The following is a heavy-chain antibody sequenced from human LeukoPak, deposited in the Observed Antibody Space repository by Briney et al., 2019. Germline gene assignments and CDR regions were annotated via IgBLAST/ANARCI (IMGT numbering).Heavy chain of an antibody. J-gene: IGHJ5*02. CDR1: GGSVSSGTYY. D-gene: IGHD4-17*01. CDR2: IYYSGIT. V-gene: IGHV4-61*01. Sequence: SETLSLTCTVSGGSVSSGTYYWSWIRQPPGKGLEWIGYIYYSGITNYNPPLKSRVTISIDTSKNQFSLKLTSVTAADTAVYYCARDIGPDYGNNWFDPWGQGTLVTVSS. CDR3: ARDIGPDYGNNWFDP.